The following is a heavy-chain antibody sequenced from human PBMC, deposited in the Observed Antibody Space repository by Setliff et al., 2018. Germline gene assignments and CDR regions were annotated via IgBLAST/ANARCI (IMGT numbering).Heavy chain of an antibody. J-gene: IGHJ6*03. CDR3: ARMSGFQYIDV. V-gene: IGHV4-61*09. CDR1: GDPMSSRRYY. D-gene: IGHD3-3*01. CDR2: IYTSWST. Sequence: KTSETLSLTCTVSGDPMSSRRYYWAWIRQPAGKGLEWIGQIYTSWSTNYNPSLKSRVTISLDTSNNQFSLSLTSVTAEDTAVYYCARMSGFQYIDVWDKGTTVTVSS.